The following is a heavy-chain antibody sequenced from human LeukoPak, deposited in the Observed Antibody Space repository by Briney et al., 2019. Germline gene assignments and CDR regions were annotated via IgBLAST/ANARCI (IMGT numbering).Heavy chain of an antibody. CDR1: GGSISSSSYY. J-gene: IGHJ4*02. Sequence: PSETLSLTCTVSGGSISSSSYYWGWTRQPPGKGLEWIGSIYYSGSTYYNPSLKSRVIISVDTSKNQFSLKLSSVTAADTAVYYCVRHPALVPPDDWGQGTLVIVSS. V-gene: IGHV4-39*01. CDR2: IYYSGST. CDR3: VRHPALVPPDD. D-gene: IGHD6-6*01.